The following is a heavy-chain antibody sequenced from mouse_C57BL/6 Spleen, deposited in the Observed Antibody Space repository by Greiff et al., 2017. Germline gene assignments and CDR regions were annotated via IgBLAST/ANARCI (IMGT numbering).Heavy chain of an antibody. J-gene: IGHJ4*01. CDR3: ARGGGYYYYAMDY. CDR1: GYTFTSYW. V-gene: IGHV1-53*01. D-gene: IGHD2-3*01. Sequence: QVQLQQPGTELVKPGASVKLSCKASGYTFTSYWMHWVKQRPGQGLEWIGNFNPSNGGTNYNEKFKSKATLTVDKSSSTAYMQLSSLTSEDSAVYYCARGGGYYYYAMDYWGQGTSVTVSS. CDR2: FNPSNGGT.